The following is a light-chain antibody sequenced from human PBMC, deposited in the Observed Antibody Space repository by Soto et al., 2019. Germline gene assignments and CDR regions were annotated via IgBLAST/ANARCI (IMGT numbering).Light chain of an antibody. J-gene: IGKJ2*01. CDR2: DAS. CDR1: QSVSSY. Sequence: EIVLTQSPATLSLSPGERATLSCRASQSVSSYLAWYQQKPGQAPRLLIYDASNRATGIPARFSGSGSGTDFTLNIRSLEPEDFAVYYCQQRSHWPLMYTFGQGTKLEIK. CDR3: QQRSHWPLMYT. V-gene: IGKV3-11*01.